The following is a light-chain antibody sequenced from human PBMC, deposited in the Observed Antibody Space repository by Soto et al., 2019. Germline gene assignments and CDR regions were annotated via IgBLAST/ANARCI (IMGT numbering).Light chain of an antibody. CDR3: QQYSSYWT. CDR1: QSITNW. J-gene: IGKJ1*01. Sequence: DIQMTQSPSTLSASVGDSVTITCRASQSITNWLAWYQQKPGKAPKLLIYDAASLESEVPSRFSGSGSGTEFTLTISSLQPDDFAIYYCQQYSSYWTSGQGTKVEVK. CDR2: DAA. V-gene: IGKV1-5*01.